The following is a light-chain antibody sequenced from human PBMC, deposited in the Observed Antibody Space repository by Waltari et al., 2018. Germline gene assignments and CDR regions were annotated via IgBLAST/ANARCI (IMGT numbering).Light chain of an antibody. V-gene: IGKV1-39*01. Sequence: DIQMTQSTSSLSAAVGDRGSITCRASQSISTHLNWYQQKPGKAPKLLIYAASNLQSGVPSRFSGRGSETDFTLTISSLQPEDFAVYYCQQSYNTPRTFGPGTKVDIK. CDR3: QQSYNTPRT. J-gene: IGKJ3*01. CDR1: QSISTH. CDR2: AAS.